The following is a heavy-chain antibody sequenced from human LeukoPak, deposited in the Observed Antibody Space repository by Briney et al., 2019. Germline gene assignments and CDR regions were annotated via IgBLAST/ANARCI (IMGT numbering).Heavy chain of an antibody. CDR1: GGAFSSYS. CDR2: IIPIFGTA. CDR3: ARLDPWGDWFDP. D-gene: IGHD3-16*01. V-gene: IGHV1-69*01. J-gene: IGHJ5*02. Sequence: GSSVKVSCKASGGAFSSYSISWVRQAPGQGLEWMGGIIPIFGTANYAQKFQGRVTITADASTSTAYMELSSLRSEDTAVYYCARLDPWGDWFDPWGQGTLVTVSS.